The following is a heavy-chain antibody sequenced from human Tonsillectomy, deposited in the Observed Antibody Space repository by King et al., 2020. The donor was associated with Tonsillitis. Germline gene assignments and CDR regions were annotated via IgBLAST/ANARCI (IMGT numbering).Heavy chain of an antibody. CDR2: ISYDGSNK. CDR3: AKPGAGYYYSYGMDV. V-gene: IGHV3-30*18. Sequence: VQLVESGGGVVQPGRSLRLSCAASGFTFSSYGMHWVRQAPGKGLEWVAVISYDGSNKYYADSVKGRFTISRDNSKNTLYLQMNSLRAEDTAVYYCAKPGAGYYYSYGMDVWGQGTTVTVSS. CDR1: GFTFSSYG. D-gene: IGHD1-26*01. J-gene: IGHJ6*02.